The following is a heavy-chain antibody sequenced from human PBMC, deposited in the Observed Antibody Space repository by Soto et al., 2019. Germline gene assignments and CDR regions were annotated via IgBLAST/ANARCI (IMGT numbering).Heavy chain of an antibody. D-gene: IGHD2-15*01. CDR1: GFSFSDYF. J-gene: IGHJ5*02. CDR2: INPSGDRT. V-gene: IGHV1-46*01. CDR3: VRDNSQNYGTPAASSWFHP. Sequence: ASVKVSCKASGFSFSDYFMHWVRQAPGQGLEWMGIINPSGDRTDYAQKFQGRVTITRDTSTSTVHMDLSSLRYEDTAVYYCVRDNSQNYGTPAASSWFHPWGQGTPVTVSS.